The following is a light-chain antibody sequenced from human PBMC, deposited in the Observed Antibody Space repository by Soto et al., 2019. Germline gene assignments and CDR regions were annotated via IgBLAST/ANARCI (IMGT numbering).Light chain of an antibody. V-gene: IGKV3-11*01. CDR3: QHRDNWSYI. CDR2: DAS. J-gene: IGKJ2*01. CDR1: ESVRHY. Sequence: EIVLTQSPATLSLSPGERATLSCRASESVRHYVAWYQQKPGQAPRLLIYDASTRATGIPAWFSGSASGTDYTLSISSLEAEDFAVYYRQHRDNWSYIFGQGTKLEMK.